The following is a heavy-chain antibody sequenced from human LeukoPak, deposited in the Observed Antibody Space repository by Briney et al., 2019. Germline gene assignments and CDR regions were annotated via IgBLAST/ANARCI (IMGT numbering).Heavy chain of an antibody. CDR1: GDSISSGDYY. Sequence: PSQTLSLTCTVSGDSISSGDYYWSWIRQPPGKGLEWIGYFFHSGKTDYNPSLKSRVTISLDPSKDQLSLKLTSVTAADTAVYYCASGKYLDYWGQGTLVTVSS. CDR2: FFHSGKT. J-gene: IGHJ4*02. V-gene: IGHV4-30-4*01. CDR3: ASGKYLDY.